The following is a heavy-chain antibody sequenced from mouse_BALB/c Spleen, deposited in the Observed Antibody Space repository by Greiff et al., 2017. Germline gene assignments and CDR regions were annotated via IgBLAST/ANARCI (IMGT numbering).Heavy chain of an antibody. Sequence: VHVKQSGPELEKPGASVKISCKASGYSFTGYNMNWVKQSNGKSLEWIGNIDPYYGGTSYNQKFKGKATLTVDKSSSTAYMQLKSLTSEDSAVYYCARRAARAKSYYFDYWGQGTTLTVSS. CDR1: GYSFTGYN. CDR2: IDPYYGGT. D-gene: IGHD3-1*01. CDR3: ARRAARAKSYYFDY. V-gene: IGHV1-39*01. J-gene: IGHJ2*01.